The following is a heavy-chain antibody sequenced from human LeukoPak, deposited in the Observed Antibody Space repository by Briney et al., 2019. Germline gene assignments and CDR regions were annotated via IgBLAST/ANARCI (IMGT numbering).Heavy chain of an antibody. V-gene: IGHV4-59*12. CDR1: GGSISSYY. Sequence: PSETLSLTCTVSGGSISSYYWSWIRQPPGKGLEWIGYIYYSGSTNYNPSLKSRVTISVDTSKNQFSLKLSSVTAADTAVYYCAAQYRGVADYWGQGTLVTVSS. CDR3: AAQYRGVADY. CDR2: IYYSGST. D-gene: IGHD3-10*01. J-gene: IGHJ4*02.